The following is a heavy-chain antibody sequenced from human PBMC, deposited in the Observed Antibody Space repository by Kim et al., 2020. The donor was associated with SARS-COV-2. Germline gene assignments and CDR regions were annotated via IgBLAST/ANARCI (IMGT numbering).Heavy chain of an antibody. Sequence: SVKVSCKASGGTFSSYAISWVRQAPGQGLEWMGRIIPILGIANYAQKFQGRVTITADKSTSTAYMELSSLRSEDTAVYYCARLEWHRNGWWFDPWGQGTLVTVSS. J-gene: IGHJ5*02. CDR2: IIPILGIA. CDR3: ARLEWHRNGWWFDP. D-gene: IGHD3-3*01. CDR1: GGTFSSYA. V-gene: IGHV1-69*04.